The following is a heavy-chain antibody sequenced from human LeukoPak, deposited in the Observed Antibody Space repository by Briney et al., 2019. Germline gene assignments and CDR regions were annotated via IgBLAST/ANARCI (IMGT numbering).Heavy chain of an antibody. J-gene: IGHJ4*02. CDR1: GGSISSYY. CDR2: IYYSGST. V-gene: IGHV4-59*05. CDR3: ARHTRIAAAGQEFDY. D-gene: IGHD6-13*01. Sequence: PSETLPLTCTVSGGSISSYYWSWIRQPPGKGLEWIGSIYYSGSTYYNPSLKSRVTISVDTSKNQFSLKLSSATAADTAVYYCARHTRIAAAGQEFDYWGQGTLVTVSS.